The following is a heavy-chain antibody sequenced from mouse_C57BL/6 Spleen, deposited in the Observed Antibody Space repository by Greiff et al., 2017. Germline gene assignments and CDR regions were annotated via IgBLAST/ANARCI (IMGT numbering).Heavy chain of an antibody. D-gene: IGHD2-3*01. CDR1: GFTFSSYA. Sequence: EVKVVESGEGLVKPGGSLKLSCAASGFTFSSYAMSWVRQTPEKRLEWVAYISSGGDYIYYADTVKGRFTISRDNARNTLYLQMSSLKSEDTAMYYCTRDGGYVDDWGQGTTLTVSS. V-gene: IGHV5-9-1*02. CDR2: ISSGGDYI. J-gene: IGHJ2*01. CDR3: TRDGGYVDD.